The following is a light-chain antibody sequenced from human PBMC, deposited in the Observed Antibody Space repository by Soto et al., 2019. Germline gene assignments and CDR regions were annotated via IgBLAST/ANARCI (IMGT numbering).Light chain of an antibody. J-gene: IGKJ4*01. CDR2: SAS. V-gene: IGKV1-6*01. CDR1: QGVRDD. CDR3: LQESNYPLT. Sequence: IQMTQSPSSLSASVGDRVTITCRASQGVRDDVGWYQQKPGKAPKLLIYSASTLQSGVPSMFSGSGSGTDFTLTISGLQPEDVATYYCLQESNYPLTFGGGTKVEIK.